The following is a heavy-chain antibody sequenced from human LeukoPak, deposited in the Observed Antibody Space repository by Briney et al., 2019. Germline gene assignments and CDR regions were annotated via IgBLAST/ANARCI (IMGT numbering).Heavy chain of an antibody. CDR3: ARDPSAVAANTYG. CDR2: IYSGGTT. J-gene: IGHJ4*02. D-gene: IGHD6-25*01. V-gene: IGHV3-66*01. CDR1: GFTVSNNY. Sequence: PGGSLRLSCAASGFTVSNNYMNWVRQAPGKGLEWVSLIYSGGTTYYTHSVKGRFTISRDHSKNTLYLQMNSLRAEDTAVYYCARDPSAVAANTYGWGQGTLVTVSS.